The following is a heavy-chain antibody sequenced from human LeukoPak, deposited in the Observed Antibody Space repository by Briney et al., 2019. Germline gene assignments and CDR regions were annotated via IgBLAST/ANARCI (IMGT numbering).Heavy chain of an antibody. Sequence: GGSLRLSCAASGFTFSSYSMNWVRQAPGKGLEWVSSISSSSSYIYYADSVKGRFTISRDNAKNSLYLQMNSLRAEDTAVYYCAREILAPGKTHDYWGQGTLVTVSS. CDR3: AREILAPGKTHDY. CDR1: GFTFSSYS. V-gene: IGHV3-21*01. J-gene: IGHJ4*02. CDR2: ISSSSSYI.